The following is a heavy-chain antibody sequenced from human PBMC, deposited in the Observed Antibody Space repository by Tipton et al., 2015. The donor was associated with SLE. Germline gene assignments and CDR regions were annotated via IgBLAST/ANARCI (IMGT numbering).Heavy chain of an antibody. Sequence: SLTCAVYGGSFSDYYWSWIRQTPGEGLEWIGEINHTGGTNYNPSLESRVTMSVDTSKNQFSLKLSSVTAADTAVYYCARGGRGDGGNPFDPWGQGTLVTVSS. V-gene: IGHV4-34*01. J-gene: IGHJ5*02. CDR1: GGSFSDYY. CDR2: INHTGGT. D-gene: IGHD4-23*01. CDR3: ARGGRGDGGNPFDP.